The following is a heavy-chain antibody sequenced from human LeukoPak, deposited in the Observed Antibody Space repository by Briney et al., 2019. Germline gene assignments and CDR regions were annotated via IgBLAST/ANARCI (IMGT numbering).Heavy chain of an antibody. V-gene: IGHV4-59*01. CDR3: ARGSTYYDSSGQVPFDY. CDR1: GGSISSYY. CDR2: IYYSGST. J-gene: IGHJ4*02. Sequence: SETLSLTCTVSGGSISSYYWSWIRQPPGKGLEWIGYIYYSGSTNYNPSLKSRVTISVDTSKNQFSLKLSSVTAADTAVYYCARGSTYYDSSGQVPFDYWGQGTLVTVSS. D-gene: IGHD3-22*01.